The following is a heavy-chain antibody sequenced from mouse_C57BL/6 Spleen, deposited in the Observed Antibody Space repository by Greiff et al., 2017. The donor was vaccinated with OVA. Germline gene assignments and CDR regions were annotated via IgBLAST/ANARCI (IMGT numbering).Heavy chain of an antibody. D-gene: IGHD2-4*01. V-gene: IGHV1-82*01. CDR3: ANDYGRGYYFDD. J-gene: IGHJ2*01. Sequence: QVQLQQSGPELVKPGASVKISCKASGYAFSSSWMNWVQQRPGKGLEWIGRIYPGDGDTNYNGKFKGKATLTADKSSSTAYMQLSSLTSEDSAVYFCANDYGRGYYFDDWGQGTTRTVSS. CDR1: GYAFSSSW. CDR2: IYPGDGDT.